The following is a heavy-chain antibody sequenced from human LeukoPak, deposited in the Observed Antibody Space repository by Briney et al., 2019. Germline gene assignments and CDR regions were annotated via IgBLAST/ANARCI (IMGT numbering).Heavy chain of an antibody. J-gene: IGHJ3*02. D-gene: IGHD6-13*01. Sequence: GESLKISCKGSGYSFTSYWIGWVRQMPGKGLEWMGIIYPGDSDTRYSPSFQGQVTISADKSISTAYLQWSSLKASDTAMYYCARPGYSSPGPLDAFDIWGQGTMVTVSS. CDR2: IYPGDSDT. CDR1: GYSFTSYW. V-gene: IGHV5-51*01. CDR3: ARPGYSSPGPLDAFDI.